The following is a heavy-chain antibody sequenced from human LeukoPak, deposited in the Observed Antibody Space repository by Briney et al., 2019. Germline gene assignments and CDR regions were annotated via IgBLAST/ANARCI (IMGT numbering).Heavy chain of an antibody. CDR1: GFTFSSYS. Sequence: GGSLRLSCAASGFTFSSYSMNWVRQAPGKGLEWVSYISTTATTIYYADSVKGRFTISRDNAKNSLYLQMNSLKAEDTAVYYCARVLDGSNDCWGQGTLVTVSS. CDR3: ARVLDGSNDC. J-gene: IGHJ4*02. D-gene: IGHD2/OR15-2a*01. CDR2: ISTTATTI. V-gene: IGHV3-48*04.